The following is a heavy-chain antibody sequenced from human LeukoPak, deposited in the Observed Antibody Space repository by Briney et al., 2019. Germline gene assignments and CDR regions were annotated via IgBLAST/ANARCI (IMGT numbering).Heavy chain of an antibody. CDR1: GGSFSGYY. J-gene: IGHJ4*02. Sequence: SETLSLTCAVYGGSFSGYYWSWIRQPPGKGREWIGEINHSGSTNYNPSLKSRVTISVDTSKNQFSLKLSSVTAADTAVYYCARGFGYCSGGGCYSGVAGFDYWGQGTLVTVSS. CDR2: INHSGST. D-gene: IGHD2-15*01. V-gene: IGHV4-34*01. CDR3: ARGFGYCSGGGCYSGVAGFDY.